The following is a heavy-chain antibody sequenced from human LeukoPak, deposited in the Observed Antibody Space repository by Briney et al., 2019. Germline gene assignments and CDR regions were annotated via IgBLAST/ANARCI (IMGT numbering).Heavy chain of an antibody. V-gene: IGHV3-11*01. CDR2: ISSSGSTI. Sequence: GGSLRLSCTASRFTFSDYYMSWIRQAPVKGLEWVSYISSSGSTIYYADSVKGRFTISRDNAKNSLYLQMNSLRAEDTAVYYCARGSLHHSSYGMDVWGQGTTVTVPS. J-gene: IGHJ6*02. D-gene: IGHD1-14*01. CDR3: ARGSLHHSSYGMDV. CDR1: RFTFSDYY.